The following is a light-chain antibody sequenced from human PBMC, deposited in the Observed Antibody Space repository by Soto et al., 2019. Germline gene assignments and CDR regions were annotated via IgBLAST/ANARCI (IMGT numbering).Light chain of an antibody. CDR2: AAS. CDR3: LQANSFPIT. Sequence: DIQMTQSPSSVSASVGDRVTITCRASQGIRTWLAWYQQKPGKAPKLLIYAASSVQSGVPSRFSGSGSGTEFTLTISSLQPEDFATYCCLQANSFPITFGQGKRLEIK. V-gene: IGKV1-12*01. CDR1: QGIRTW. J-gene: IGKJ5*01.